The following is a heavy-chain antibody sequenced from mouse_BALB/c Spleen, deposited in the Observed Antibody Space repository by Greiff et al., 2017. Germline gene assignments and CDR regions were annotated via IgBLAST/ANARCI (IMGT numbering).Heavy chain of an antibody. D-gene: IGHD2-1*01. CDR2: IDPFNGGT. J-gene: IGHJ4*01. CDR1: GYSFTSYY. Sequence: QLQESGPELMKPGASVKISCKASGYSFTSYYMHWVKQSPGKSLEWIGYIDPFNGGTSYNQKFKGKATLTVDKSSSTAYMHLSSLTSEDSAVYYCARSEYRNYYAMDYWGQGTSVTVSS. V-gene: IGHV1S135*01. CDR3: ARSEYRNYYAMDY.